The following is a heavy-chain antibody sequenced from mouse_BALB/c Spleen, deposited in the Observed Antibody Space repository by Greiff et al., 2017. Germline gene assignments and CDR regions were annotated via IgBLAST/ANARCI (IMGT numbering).Heavy chain of an antibody. CDR2: IWAGGST. D-gene: IGHD1-1*01. CDR1: GFSLTSYG. J-gene: IGHJ3*01. CDR3: AREGSSSGFAY. Sequence: VMLVESGPGLVAPSQSLSITCTASGFSLTSYGVHWVRQPPGKGLEWLGVIWAGGSTNYNSALMSSLSIRKDNSKSQVFLKMNSLQTDDTAMYYCAREGSSSGFAYWGQGTLVTVSA. V-gene: IGHV2-9*02.